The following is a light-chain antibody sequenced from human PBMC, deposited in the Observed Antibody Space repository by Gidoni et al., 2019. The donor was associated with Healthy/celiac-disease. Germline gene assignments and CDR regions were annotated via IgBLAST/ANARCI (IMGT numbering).Light chain of an antibody. J-gene: IGKJ2*01. CDR1: QSISSY. CDR3: QQSYSTPYT. CDR2: AAS. Sequence: PSSLSASVGDRVTITCRESQSISSYLNWYQQKPGKAPKLLIYAASSLQSGVPSRFSGSGSGTDFTPTISSLQPEDFATYYCQQSYSTPYTFGQGTKLEIK. V-gene: IGKV1-39*01.